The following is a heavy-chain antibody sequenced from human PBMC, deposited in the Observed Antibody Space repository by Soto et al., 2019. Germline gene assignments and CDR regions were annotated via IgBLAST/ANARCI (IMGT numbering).Heavy chain of an antibody. J-gene: IGHJ6*02. Sequence: LGESLKISCKGSGYSFTSYWISWVRQMPGKGLEWMGRIDTSDSYTNYSPSFQGHVTISADKSISTAYLQWSSLKASDTAMYYCARCGSGIHPPYYYYGMDVWGQGTTVTVSS. V-gene: IGHV5-10-1*01. CDR2: IDTSDSYT. D-gene: IGHD3-10*01. CDR3: ARCGSGIHPPYYYYGMDV. CDR1: GYSFTSYW.